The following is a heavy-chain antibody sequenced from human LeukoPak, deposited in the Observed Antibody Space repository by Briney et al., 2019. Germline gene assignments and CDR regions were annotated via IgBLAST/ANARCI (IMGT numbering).Heavy chain of an antibody. D-gene: IGHD3-22*01. CDR3: ARTFPYYYDRQGNNWFDP. V-gene: IGHV3-23*01. Sequence: GGSVRLSCAASGFIFSDFAMSWVRQAPGKGLEWVSGISDSGSSTYYADSVKGRFTISRDNSKNTLYLQMNSLRAEDTAVYYCARTFPYYYDRQGNNWFDPWGQGTLVTVSS. CDR1: GFIFSDFA. J-gene: IGHJ5*02. CDR2: ISDSGSST.